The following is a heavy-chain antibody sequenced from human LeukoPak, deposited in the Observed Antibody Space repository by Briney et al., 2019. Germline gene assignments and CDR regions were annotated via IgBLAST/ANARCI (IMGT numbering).Heavy chain of an antibody. V-gene: IGHV3-7*03. CDR3: ATPLDYYDRSDSHQGGD. J-gene: IGHJ4*02. CDR1: GFTFSNYW. Sequence: PGGSLRLSCAASGFTFSNYWMTWVRQAPGKGLEWVANIKQDGSEESYVDSVKGRFTISRDNAKNSLYLQMNSLRAEDTAVYYCATPLDYYDRSDSHQGGDWGQGTLVTVSS. D-gene: IGHD3-22*01. CDR2: IKQDGSEE.